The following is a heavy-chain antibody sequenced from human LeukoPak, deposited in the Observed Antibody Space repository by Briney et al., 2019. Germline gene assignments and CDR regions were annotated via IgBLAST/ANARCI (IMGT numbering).Heavy chain of an antibody. CDR2: ISYSGST. CDR1: GGSINNYY. V-gene: IGHV4-59*01. J-gene: IGHJ4*02. CDR3: ARESRGRDYLNAHFDY. Sequence: SETLSLTCTVSGGSINNYYWSWIRQPPGKGLEWIGYISYSGSTNYNPSLESRVTISVDTSKNHFSLKVTSVTAADTAVYYCARESRGRDYLNAHFDYWGQGSLVTVSS. D-gene: IGHD2/OR15-2a*01.